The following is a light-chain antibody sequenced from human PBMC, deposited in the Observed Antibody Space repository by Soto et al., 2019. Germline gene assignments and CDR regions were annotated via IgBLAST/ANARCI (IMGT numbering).Light chain of an antibody. Sequence: DIQMTQSPSTLSASVGDRVIITCRASQRISSWLAWYQQKPGKAPNLLIYKASALKSGAPSRFSGSGSGTEFTITISSLQPDDFATCYCQQQDNDSWSFGQGTKVEIK. CDR1: QRISSW. J-gene: IGKJ1*01. V-gene: IGKV1-5*03. CDR3: QQQDNDSWS. CDR2: KAS.